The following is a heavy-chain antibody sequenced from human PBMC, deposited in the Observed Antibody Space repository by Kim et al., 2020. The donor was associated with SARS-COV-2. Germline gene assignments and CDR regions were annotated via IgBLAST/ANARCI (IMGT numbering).Heavy chain of an antibody. CDR1: GFTFSSYA. J-gene: IGHJ4*02. D-gene: IGHD5-12*01. V-gene: IGHV3-30*04. Sequence: GGSLRLSCAASGFTFSSYAMHWVRQAPGKGLEWVAVISYDGSNKYYADSVKGRFTISRDNSKNTLYLQMNSLRAEDTAVYYCARGYSGYERRDFLDYWGQGTLVTVSS. CDR2: ISYDGSNK. CDR3: ARGYSGYERRDFLDY.